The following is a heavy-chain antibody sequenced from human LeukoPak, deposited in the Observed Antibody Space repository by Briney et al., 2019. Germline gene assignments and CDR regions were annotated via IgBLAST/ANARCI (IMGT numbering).Heavy chain of an antibody. D-gene: IGHD3-10*01. CDR2: IYYSGST. CDR3: ARVPMVRGVLFDY. J-gene: IGHJ4*02. CDR1: GGSISSYY. V-gene: IGHV4-59*12. Sequence: SETLSLTCTVSGGSISSYYWSWIRQPPGKGLEWIGYIYYSGSTNYNPSLKSRVTISVDTSKNQFSLKLSSVTAADTAVYYCARVPMVRGVLFDYWGQGTLVTVSS.